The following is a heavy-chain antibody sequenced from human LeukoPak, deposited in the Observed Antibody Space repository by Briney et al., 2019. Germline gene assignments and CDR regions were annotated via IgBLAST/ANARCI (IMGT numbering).Heavy chain of an antibody. D-gene: IGHD3-10*01. CDR3: ARTVLLWFGELPMTGLFDY. Sequence: SETLSLTCTVSGGSISSYYWSWIRQPTGKGLEWIGYIYYSGSTNYNPSLKSRVTISVDTSKNQFSLKLSSVTAADTAVYYCARTVLLWFGELPMTGLFDYWGQGTLVTVSS. V-gene: IGHV4-59*01. J-gene: IGHJ4*02. CDR1: GGSISSYY. CDR2: IYYSGST.